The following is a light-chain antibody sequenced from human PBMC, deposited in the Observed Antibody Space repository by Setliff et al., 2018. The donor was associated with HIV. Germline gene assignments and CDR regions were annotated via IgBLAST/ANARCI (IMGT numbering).Light chain of an antibody. Sequence: QSVLTQPASVSGSPGQSITISCTGTSSDIGAYDFVSWYQQHPGKAPKLMIFHVTERPSGISDRFSGSKSDNTASLTISGLQTEDEADYYCSSFTTSKTLEFGGGTKVTV. CDR3: SSFTTSKTLE. V-gene: IGLV2-14*03. CDR1: SSDIGAYDF. CDR2: HVT. J-gene: IGLJ3*02.